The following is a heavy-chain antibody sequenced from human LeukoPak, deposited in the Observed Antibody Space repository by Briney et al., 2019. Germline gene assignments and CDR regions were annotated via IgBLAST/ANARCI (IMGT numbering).Heavy chain of an antibody. J-gene: IGHJ4*02. CDR3: ARDSSLASGWYYFDY. CDR2: ISSNGGST. Sequence: GGSLRLSCAASGFTFSSYAMHWVRQAPGKGLEYVSAISSNGGSTYYANSVKGRFTISRDNSKNTLYLQMGSLRAEDMAVYYCARDSSLASGWYYFDYWGQGTLVTVSS. D-gene: IGHD6-19*01. V-gene: IGHV3-64*01. CDR1: GFTFSSYA.